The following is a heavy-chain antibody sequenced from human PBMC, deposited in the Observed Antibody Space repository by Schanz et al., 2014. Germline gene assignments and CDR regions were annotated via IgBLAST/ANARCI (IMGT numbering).Heavy chain of an antibody. Sequence: EVQLLESGGGLVQPGGSLRLSCLASGFAFSSYGMNWLRQAPGKGLEWVSYISSSSSTRYYADSVKGRFTISRDNAKNSLFLQMNSLRAEDTAVYYCAKGPYYYYYMDVWGNGTTVTGSS. V-gene: IGHV3-48*01. CDR3: AKGPYYYYYMDV. CDR2: ISSSSSTR. CDR1: GFAFSSYG. J-gene: IGHJ6*03.